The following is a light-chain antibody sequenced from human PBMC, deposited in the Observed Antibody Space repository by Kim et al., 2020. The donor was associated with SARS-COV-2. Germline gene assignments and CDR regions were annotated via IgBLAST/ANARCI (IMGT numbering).Light chain of an antibody. CDR1: QSVGIS. V-gene: IGKV3-15*01. CDR2: AAS. Sequence: EVVMTQSPATLSVSPGEGATLSCTASQSVGISLAWYQQTPGQSPRLLIHAASIRATCIPARFSGSGSGTEFTLTISSLQSEDFALYYCQQYNNWPSTFGQGTKLEI. CDR3: QQYNNWPST. J-gene: IGKJ2*01.